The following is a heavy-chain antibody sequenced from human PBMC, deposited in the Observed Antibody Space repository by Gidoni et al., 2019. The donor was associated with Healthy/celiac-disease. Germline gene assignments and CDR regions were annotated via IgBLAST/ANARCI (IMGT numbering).Heavy chain of an antibody. J-gene: IGHJ5*02. CDR3: ARDPYCSSTSCYNVWFDP. Sequence: QVQLVESGGGLVKPGGSLRLSCAASGFTFSDYYMSWIRQAPGKGLELVSYISSSGSTIYSADSVKGRFTISRDNAKNSLYLQMNSLRAEDTAVYYCARDPYCSSTSCYNVWFDPWGQGTLVTVSS. CDR1: GFTFSDYY. V-gene: IGHV3-11*01. D-gene: IGHD2-2*02. CDR2: ISSSGSTI.